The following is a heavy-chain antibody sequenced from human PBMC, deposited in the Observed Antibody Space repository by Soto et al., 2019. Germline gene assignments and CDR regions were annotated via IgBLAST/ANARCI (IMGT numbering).Heavy chain of an antibody. CDR1: TYSFTNYW. CDR2: IYAADSDT. CDR3: APFSGNYLDYGLEV. J-gene: IGHJ6*01. D-gene: IGHD6-19*01. Sequence: GESLKISCKVSTYSFTNYWIAWLRQMPGKVLECMGIIYAADSDTRYSPSFQGQVIISADTSIRTAYLQWDSLKPSDTAMYYCAPFSGNYLDYGLEVWGQGTTVNLSS. V-gene: IGHV5-51*01.